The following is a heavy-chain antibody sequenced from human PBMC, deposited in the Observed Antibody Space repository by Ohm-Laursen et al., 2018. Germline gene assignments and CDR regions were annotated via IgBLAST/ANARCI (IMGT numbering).Heavy chain of an antibody. D-gene: IGHD1-26*01. CDR2: ISGSGGST. V-gene: IGHV3-23*01. J-gene: IGHJ4*02. CDR1: GFSLSSYV. Sequence: SLRLSCAASGFSLSSYVMSWVRQAPGKGLEWVSAISGSGGSTYYADSVKGRFTISRDNSKNTLYLQMNSLRAEDTAVYYCAKDKTPYSGSYVDYWGQGTLVTVSS. CDR3: AKDKTPYSGSYVDY.